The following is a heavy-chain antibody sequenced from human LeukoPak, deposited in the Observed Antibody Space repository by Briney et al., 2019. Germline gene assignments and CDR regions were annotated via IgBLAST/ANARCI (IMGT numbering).Heavy chain of an antibody. CDR3: ARSIAARGYWFDP. CDR1: GASMSKAF. CDR2: IYTSGTT. J-gene: IGHJ5*02. D-gene: IGHD6-6*01. V-gene: IGHV4-4*07. Sequence: SETLSLTCTVSGASMSKAFWGWIRQPAGKGLEWIGRIYTSGTTNYNPSLKSRVTISVDTSKNQFSLKLSSVTAADTAVYYCARSIAARGYWFDPWGQGTLVTVSS.